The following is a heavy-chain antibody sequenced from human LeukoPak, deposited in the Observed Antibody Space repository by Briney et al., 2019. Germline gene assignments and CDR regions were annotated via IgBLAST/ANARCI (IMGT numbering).Heavy chain of an antibody. V-gene: IGHV5-10-1*01. CDR3: ARLESSGYYVY. CDR1: GYRFNYW. CDR2: IDPRDSYT. Sequence: KGGESLKISCKGSGYRFNYWIGWVRQMPGKGLEWMGRIDPRDSYTKYSPSFQGHVSISADKSISTAYLQWSSLKASDTATYYCARLESSGYYVYWGQGTLVTVSS. D-gene: IGHD3-22*01. J-gene: IGHJ4*02.